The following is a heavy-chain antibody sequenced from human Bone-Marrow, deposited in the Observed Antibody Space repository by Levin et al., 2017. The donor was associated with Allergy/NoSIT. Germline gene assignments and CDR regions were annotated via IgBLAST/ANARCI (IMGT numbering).Heavy chain of an antibody. CDR3: ARGQAYSDL. V-gene: IGHV4-30-4*01. CDR1: GGSFIGDDYY. CDR2: IYHSGST. Sequence: PSETLSLTCTVSGGSFIGDDYYWNWIRQPPGKGLEWIGYIYHSGSTYYNPSLKSRVTISVDMSTNQFSLKLSSVTAADTAVYCCARGQAYSDLWGQGTLVTVSP. D-gene: IGHD4-11*01. J-gene: IGHJ4*02.